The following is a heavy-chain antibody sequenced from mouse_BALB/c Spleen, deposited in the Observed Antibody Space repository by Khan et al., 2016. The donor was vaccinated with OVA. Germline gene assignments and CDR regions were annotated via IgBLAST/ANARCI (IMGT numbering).Heavy chain of an antibody. CDR3: ARRNYFGYTFAY. V-gene: IGHV1-77*01. D-gene: IGHD1-2*01. J-gene: IGHJ3*01. CDR2: ISPGSGDT. CDR1: GYTFTDYY. Sequence: QVRLQQSGAELARPGASVKLSCTASGYTFTDYYINWVKQRTGQGLEWIGEISPGSGDTYYNERFMGKATLTADTSSSTAYMQLSSLTSEASAVYFCARRNYFGYTFAYWGQGTLVTVSA.